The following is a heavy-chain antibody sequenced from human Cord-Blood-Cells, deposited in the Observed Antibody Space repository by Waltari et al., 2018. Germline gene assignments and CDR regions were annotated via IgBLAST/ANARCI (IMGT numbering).Heavy chain of an antibody. D-gene: IGHD5-12*01. CDR3: AREGSGYDFDY. CDR2: IYYSGST. Sequence: QLQLQESGPGLVKPSETLSLPCTVSGGSISSRSYYWGWIRQPPGQGLEWIGSIYYSGSTYYNPSLKSRVTISVDTSKNQFSLKLSSVTAADTAVYYCAREGSGYDFDYWGQGTLVTVSS. CDR1: GGSISSRSYY. V-gene: IGHV4-39*02. J-gene: IGHJ4*02.